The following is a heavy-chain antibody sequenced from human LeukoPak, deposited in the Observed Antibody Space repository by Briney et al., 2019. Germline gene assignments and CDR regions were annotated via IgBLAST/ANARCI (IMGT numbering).Heavy chain of an antibody. J-gene: IGHJ5*02. CDR2: ISAYNGNT. V-gene: IGHV1-18*01. D-gene: IGHD6-13*01. CDR1: GYTFTSYG. Sequence: GASVKVSCKASGYTFTSYGISWVRQAPGQGLEWMGWISAYNGNTNYAQKLRGRVTMTTDTSTSTAYMELRSLRSDDTAVYYCARVGVAAAGYNWFDPWGQGTLVTVSS. CDR3: ARVGVAAAGYNWFDP.